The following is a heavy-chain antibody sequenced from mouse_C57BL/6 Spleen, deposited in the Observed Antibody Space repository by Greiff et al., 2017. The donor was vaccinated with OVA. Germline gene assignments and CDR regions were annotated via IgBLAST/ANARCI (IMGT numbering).Heavy chain of an antibody. Sequence: QVQLQQPGAELVKPGASVKLSCKASGYTFTSYWMQWVKQRPGQGLEWIGEIDPTDSYTKYTQKFKGKATLTVDTSSSTAYMQLSSLTSEDSAVYYCARLECYDEGFAYWGQGTLVTVSA. V-gene: IGHV1-50*01. D-gene: IGHD2-12*01. J-gene: IGHJ3*01. CDR3: ARLECYDEGFAY. CDR1: GYTFTSYW. CDR2: IDPTDSYT.